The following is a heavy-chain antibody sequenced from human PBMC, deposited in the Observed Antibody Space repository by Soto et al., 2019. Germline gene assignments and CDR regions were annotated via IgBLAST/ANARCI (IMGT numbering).Heavy chain of an antibody. D-gene: IGHD2-15*01. CDR1: GYTFTSYG. V-gene: IGHV1-8*02. J-gene: IGHJ4*02. CDR3: ARGYCSGGSCYGLGY. Sequence: SVKVSCKASGYTFTSYGISWVRQAPGQGLEWMGWMSPNSGNTGYAQKLQGRVTMTRNTSISTAYMELSSLRSEDTAVYYCARGYCSGGSCYGLGYWGQGTLVTVSS. CDR2: MSPNSGNT.